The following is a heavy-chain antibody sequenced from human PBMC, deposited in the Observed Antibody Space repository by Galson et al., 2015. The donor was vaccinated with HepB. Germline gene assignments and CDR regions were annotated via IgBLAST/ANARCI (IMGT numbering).Heavy chain of an antibody. CDR1: GYSFPNYG. CDR2: SSANRDNA. Sequence: SVKVSCKASGYSFPNYGISWVRQAPGQGLEWLGWSSANRDNANYAQIDQGGVTMTTDTSTSTAYMELSTLTSDDTAMYYCVRDGYCSGRNRVACFDPWGQGTLVVVSS. CDR3: VRDGYCSGRNRVACFDP. D-gene: IGHD2-15*01. J-gene: IGHJ5*02. V-gene: IGHV1-18*04.